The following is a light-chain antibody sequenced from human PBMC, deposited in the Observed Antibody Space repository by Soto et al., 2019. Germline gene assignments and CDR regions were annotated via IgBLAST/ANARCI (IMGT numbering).Light chain of an antibody. J-gene: IGKJ3*01. V-gene: IGKV3-20*01. CDR3: QQYGRSPLT. CDR2: GAS. Sequence: EIVLTQSPWALSMSPGEGATLSCRASQSVSSSYLAWYQQKPGQAPRLLIYGASSRATGIPDRFSGSGSGTDFTLTISRLEPEDFAVYYCQQYGRSPLTFGPGTKVDIE. CDR1: QSVSSSY.